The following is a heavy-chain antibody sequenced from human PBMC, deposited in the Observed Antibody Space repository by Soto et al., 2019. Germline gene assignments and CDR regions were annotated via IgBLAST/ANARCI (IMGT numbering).Heavy chain of an antibody. V-gene: IGHV4-30-4*01. J-gene: IGHJ4*02. Sequence: SETLSLTCTVSGGSISSGDYYWSWIRQPPGKGLEWIGYIYYSGSTYYNPSLKSRVTISVDTSKNQFSLKLSSVTAADTAVYYCAREEIAAAGTTHFDYWGQGTLVTVS. CDR3: AREEIAAAGTTHFDY. CDR2: IYYSGST. D-gene: IGHD6-13*01. CDR1: GGSISSGDYY.